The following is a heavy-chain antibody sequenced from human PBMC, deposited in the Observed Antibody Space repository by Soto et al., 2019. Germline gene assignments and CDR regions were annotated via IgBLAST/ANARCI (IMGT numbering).Heavy chain of an antibody. CDR1: GFTFSDYY. Sequence: PGGSLRLSCAASGFTFSDYYMSWIRQAPGKGLEWVSYISSSGGTIYYADSVKGRFTTSRDNARDSLYLQMNSLRAEDSAVYYCARHLSSSVWRFDYWGQGALVTVSS. D-gene: IGHD6-25*01. CDR3: ARHLSSSVWRFDY. CDR2: ISSSGGTI. V-gene: IGHV3-11*04. J-gene: IGHJ4*02.